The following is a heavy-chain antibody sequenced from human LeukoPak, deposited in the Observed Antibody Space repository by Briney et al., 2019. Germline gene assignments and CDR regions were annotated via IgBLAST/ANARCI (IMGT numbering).Heavy chain of an antibody. J-gene: IGHJ5*02. Sequence: PSETLSLTCTVSGSSISGYYWSWIRQPPGKGLEWIGFIFGGGSTNYNPSLKSRVTISADTSKNQFSLNVNSVTAADTAVYYCARKDSSSWYGNWFDPWGQGTLVTVSS. V-gene: IGHV4-59*01. D-gene: IGHD3-22*01. CDR2: IFGGGST. CDR1: GSSISGYY. CDR3: ARKDSSSWYGNWFDP.